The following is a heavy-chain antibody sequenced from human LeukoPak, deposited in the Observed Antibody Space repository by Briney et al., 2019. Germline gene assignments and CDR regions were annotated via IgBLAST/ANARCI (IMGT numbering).Heavy chain of an antibody. D-gene: IGHD6-13*01. Sequence: ESGPALVKPTQTLTLTCTFSGFSLSTSGMCVSWIRQPPGKALEWLALIDWDDDKYYSTSLKTRLTISKDTSKNPVVLTMTNMDPVDTATYYCARIRSGYSSSWHDAFDIWGQGTMVTVSS. CDR1: GFSLSTSGMC. CDR3: ARIRSGYSSSWHDAFDI. J-gene: IGHJ3*02. V-gene: IGHV2-70*01. CDR2: IDWDDDK.